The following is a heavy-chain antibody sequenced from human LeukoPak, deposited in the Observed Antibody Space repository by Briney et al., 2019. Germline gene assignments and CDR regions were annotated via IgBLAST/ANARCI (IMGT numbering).Heavy chain of an antibody. Sequence: GRSLRLSCAASGFTFSSYGMHWVRQAPGKGLEWVAVISYDGSNKYYADSVNGRFTISRDNSKNTLYLQMNSLRAEDTAVYYCAKEDGLHYYGSGSYPLFDYWGQGTLVTVSS. CDR1: GFTFSSYG. J-gene: IGHJ4*02. CDR3: AKEDGLHYYGSGSYPLFDY. CDR2: ISYDGSNK. D-gene: IGHD3-10*01. V-gene: IGHV3-30*18.